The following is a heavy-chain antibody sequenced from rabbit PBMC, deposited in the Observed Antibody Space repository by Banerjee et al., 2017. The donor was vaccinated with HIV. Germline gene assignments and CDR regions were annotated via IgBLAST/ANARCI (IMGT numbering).Heavy chain of an antibody. CDR2: IYAGSSGAT. Sequence: QSLEESGGDLVQPGASLTLTCTASGFSFNYNYYMCWVRQAPGKGLEWIACIYAGSSGATGYASWAKGRFTISKTSSTTVTLQMTSLTAADTATYFCARGYASNSLYFTLWGPGTLVTDS. CDR3: ARGYASNSLYFTL. CDR1: GFSFNYNYY. V-gene: IGHV1S40*01. J-gene: IGHJ4*01. D-gene: IGHD8-1*01.